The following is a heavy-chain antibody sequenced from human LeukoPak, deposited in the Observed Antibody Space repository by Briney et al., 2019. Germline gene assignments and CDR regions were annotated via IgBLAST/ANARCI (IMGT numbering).Heavy chain of an antibody. J-gene: IGHJ4*02. CDR3: TREKKHIVVVTAIRFFDY. V-gene: IGHV3-21*01. Sequence: GGSLRLSCAASGFTFSSYSMNWVRQAPGKGLEWVSSISSSSSYIYYADSVKGRFTISRDNAKNSLYLQMNSLRAEDTAVYYCTREKKHIVVVTAIRFFDYWGQGTLVTVSS. D-gene: IGHD2-21*02. CDR2: ISSSSSYI. CDR1: GFTFSSYS.